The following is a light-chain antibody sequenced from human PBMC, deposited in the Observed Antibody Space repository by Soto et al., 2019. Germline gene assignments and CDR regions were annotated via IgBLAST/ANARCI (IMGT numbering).Light chain of an antibody. V-gene: IGKV1-12*01. J-gene: IGKJ2*01. CDR3: HQANSFPPT. CDR2: AAS. Sequence: DIQMTQSPSSVSASVGDRVTITCRASQGISNWLAWYQQKPGKAPNLLIFAASSLQSGVPSRCSGSGSGTDFTLTISDLQPEDFSTYSCHQANSFPPTFGQGTKLEIK. CDR1: QGISNW.